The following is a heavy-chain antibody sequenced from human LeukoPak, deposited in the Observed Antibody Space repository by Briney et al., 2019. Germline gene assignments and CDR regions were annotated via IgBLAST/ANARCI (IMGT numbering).Heavy chain of an antibody. CDR3: ARLKYYDFWSGYYSYYYYYMDV. CDR1: GYTFTGYY. Sequence: ASVKVSCKASGYTFTGYYMHWVRQAPGQGLEWMGWINPNTGGTNYAQRFQGRVTMTRDTSISTAYMELSRLSSDDTAVYYCARLKYYDFWSGYYSYYYYYMDVWGKGTTVTVSS. D-gene: IGHD3-3*01. J-gene: IGHJ6*03. CDR2: INPNTGGT. V-gene: IGHV1-2*02.